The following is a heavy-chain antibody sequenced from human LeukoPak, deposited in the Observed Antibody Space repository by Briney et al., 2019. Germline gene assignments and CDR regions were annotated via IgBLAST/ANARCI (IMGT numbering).Heavy chain of an antibody. CDR3: AREHGSSWYYFDY. D-gene: IGHD6-13*01. CDR2: ISYDGSNK. Sequence: PGRSLRLSCAASGFTFSSYAMHWVRQAPGKGLEWVAVISYDGSNKYYADSVKGRFTISRDNSKNALYLQMNSLRAEDTAVYYCAREHGSSWYYFDYWGQGTLVTVSS. V-gene: IGHV3-30-3*01. J-gene: IGHJ4*02. CDR1: GFTFSSYA.